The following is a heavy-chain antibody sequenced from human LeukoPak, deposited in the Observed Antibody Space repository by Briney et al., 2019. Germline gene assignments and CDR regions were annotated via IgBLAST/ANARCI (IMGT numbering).Heavy chain of an antibody. CDR2: IYYSGST. V-gene: IGHV4-39*01. CDR1: GGSISSSSYY. CDR3: ARSRHSKASLTYYFDY. J-gene: IGHJ4*02. Sequence: PSETLSLTCTVSGGSISSSSYYWGWIRQPPGKGLEWIGSIYYSGSTYYNPSLKSRVTISVDTSKNQFSLKLSSVTAADTAVYYCARSRHSKASLTYYFDYWGQGTLVTVSS. D-gene: IGHD4-11*01.